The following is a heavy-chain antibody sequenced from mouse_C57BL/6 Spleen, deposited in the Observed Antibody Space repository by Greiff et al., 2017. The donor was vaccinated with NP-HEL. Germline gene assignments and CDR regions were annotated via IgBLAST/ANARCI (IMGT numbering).Heavy chain of an antibody. J-gene: IGHJ4*01. CDR1: GFTFSDYG. CDR3: ARLGQSPYAMDY. Sequence: EVMLVESGGGLVKPGGSLKLSCAASGFTFSDYGMHWVRQAPEKGLEWVAYISSGSSTIYYADTVKGRFTISRDNAKNTLFLQMTSLRSEDTAMYYCARLGQSPYAMDYWGQGTSVTVSS. CDR2: ISSGSSTI. V-gene: IGHV5-17*01. D-gene: IGHD4-1*01.